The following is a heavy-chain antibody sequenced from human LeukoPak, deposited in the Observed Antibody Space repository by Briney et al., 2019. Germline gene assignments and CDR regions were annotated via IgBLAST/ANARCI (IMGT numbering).Heavy chain of an antibody. Sequence: QPGRSLRLSCAASGFTFSSFGMHWVRQAPGKGLEWVAVIWYDGSNKYYAESVKGRFTLSRDNAKNSLFLQMNSLRAEDTAVYYCAREVAYSFDSWGQGTLVTVSS. CDR1: GFTFSSFG. CDR2: IWYDGSNK. J-gene: IGHJ4*02. CDR3: AREVAYSFDS. V-gene: IGHV3-33*01.